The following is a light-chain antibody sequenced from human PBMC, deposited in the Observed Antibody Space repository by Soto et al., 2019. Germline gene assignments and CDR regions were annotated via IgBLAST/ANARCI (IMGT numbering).Light chain of an antibody. J-gene: IGLJ2*01. Sequence: QSVLTQPASVSGSPGQSITISCTGTSSDVGGYNYVSWYQQHPGKAPKLMIYDVSNRPSGVSNRFSGSKSGNTASLTISGPQAEDEADYYCSSYTSSSTVVFGGGTNLTVL. V-gene: IGLV2-14*01. CDR2: DVS. CDR3: SSYTSSSTVV. CDR1: SSDVGGYNY.